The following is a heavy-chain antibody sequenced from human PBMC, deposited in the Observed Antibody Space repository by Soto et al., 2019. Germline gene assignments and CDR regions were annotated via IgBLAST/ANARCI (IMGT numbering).Heavy chain of an antibody. CDR1: GYTFTSYG. CDR2: ISAYNGNT. CDR3: ARVYCSVGSCYLGFGWYYYYMDV. Sequence: QVQLVQSGAEVKKPGASVKVSCKASGYTFTSYGISWVRQAPGQGLEWMGLISAYNGNTNYAQQLEGRVTMTTDTSTSTDYMELRRLRSDDPAVYYCARVYCSVGSCYLGFGWYYYYMDVWGKGTTVTVSS. V-gene: IGHV1-18*01. D-gene: IGHD2-15*01. J-gene: IGHJ6*03.